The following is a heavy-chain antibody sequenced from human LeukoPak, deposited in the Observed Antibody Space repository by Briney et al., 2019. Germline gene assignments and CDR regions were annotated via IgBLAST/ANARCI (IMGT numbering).Heavy chain of an antibody. J-gene: IGHJ5*02. CDR1: GGSFSGYY. CDR3: ARDEQERGFDP. CDR2: INHSGST. V-gene: IGHV4-34*01. D-gene: IGHD1-1*01. Sequence: SESLSLTCAVYGGSFSGYYWSWIRQPPGKGLEWIGEINHSGSTNYNPSLKSRVTISVDTSKNQFSLKLSSVTAADTAVYCCARDEQERGFDPWGQGTLVTVSS.